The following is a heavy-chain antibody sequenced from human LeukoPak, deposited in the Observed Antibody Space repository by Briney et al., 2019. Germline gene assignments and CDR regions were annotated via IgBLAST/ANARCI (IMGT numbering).Heavy chain of an antibody. CDR2: ISYDGGNT. V-gene: IGHV3-30*18. Sequence: GGSLRLSCAASGFTFSTSGMHWIRQAPGKGLEWVADISYDGGNTYYADSVKGRFTISRDNSKNTVFLQMHSLRGDDTAVYYCVKFVRYYFDYWGQGTLVTVSS. J-gene: IGHJ4*02. D-gene: IGHD3-10*02. CDR3: VKFVRYYFDY. CDR1: GFTFSTSG.